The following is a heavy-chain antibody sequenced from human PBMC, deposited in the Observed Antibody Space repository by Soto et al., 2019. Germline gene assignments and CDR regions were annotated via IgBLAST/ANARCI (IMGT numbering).Heavy chain of an antibody. CDR2: IYYSGST. D-gene: IGHD3-10*01. V-gene: IGHV4-30-4*01. Sequence: QVQLQESGPGLVKPSQTLSLTCTVSGGSISSGDYYWSWIRQPPGKGLEWIGYIYYSGSTYSNPSLKSRVTMSVDTSKNQFSLKLSSVTAADTAVYYCAGRSRITMVRGAWFDPWGQGTLVTVSS. J-gene: IGHJ5*02. CDR3: AGRSRITMVRGAWFDP. CDR1: GGSISSGDYY.